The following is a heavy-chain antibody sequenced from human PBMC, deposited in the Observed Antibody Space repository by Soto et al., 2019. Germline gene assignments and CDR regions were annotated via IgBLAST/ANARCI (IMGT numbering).Heavy chain of an antibody. Sequence: GASVKVSCKASGGTFSSYTISWVRQAPGQGLEWMGRIIPILGIANYAQKFQGRVTITADKSTSTAYMELSSLRSEDTAVYYCAREIPYSSGWYAFVGAFDIWGQGTMVTVSS. V-gene: IGHV1-69*04. CDR3: AREIPYSSGWYAFVGAFDI. CDR2: IIPILGIA. CDR1: GGTFSSYT. J-gene: IGHJ3*02. D-gene: IGHD6-19*01.